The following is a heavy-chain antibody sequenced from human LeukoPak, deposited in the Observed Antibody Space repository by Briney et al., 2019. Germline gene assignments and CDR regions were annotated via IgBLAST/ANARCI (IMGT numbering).Heavy chain of an antibody. J-gene: IGHJ4*02. D-gene: IGHD7-27*01. CDR2: INPNSGGT. CDR3: ARDLNWGNIY. Sequence: ASVNVSCKASGYTFTGYYMHWVRQAPGQGLEWMGRINPNSGGTNYAQNFHGRVTMTRDTSISTAYLDLSRLSSDDTAVYYCARDLNWGNIYWGQGTLVTVSS. CDR1: GYTFTGYY. V-gene: IGHV1-2*06.